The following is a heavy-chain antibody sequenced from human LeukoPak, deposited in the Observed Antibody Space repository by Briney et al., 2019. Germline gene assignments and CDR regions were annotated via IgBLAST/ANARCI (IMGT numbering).Heavy chain of an antibody. Sequence: PGGSLRLSCAASEITFSNYAISWVRQAPGKGLEWVAAIGRSGSPTYYADSVKGRFTISRDTSKNTLFLEMNSLRAEDTAVYYCAKIPVRSVSSSWYYFDYWGQGTLVTVSS. CDR3: AKIPVRSVSSSWYYFDY. V-gene: IGHV3-23*05. CDR2: IGRSGSPT. CDR1: EITFSNYA. D-gene: IGHD6-13*01. J-gene: IGHJ4*02.